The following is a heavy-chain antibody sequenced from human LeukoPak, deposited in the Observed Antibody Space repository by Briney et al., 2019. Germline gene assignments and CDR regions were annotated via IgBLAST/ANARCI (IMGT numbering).Heavy chain of an antibody. Sequence: GGSLRLSCAASGFTVSSNYMSWVRQAPGKGLEWVSVIYSGGSTYYADSVKGRFTISRDNSKNTLYLQMNSLRAEDTAVYYCARDVSGVRYFDWLSVWGQGTLVTVSS. J-gene: IGHJ4*02. CDR2: IYSGGST. V-gene: IGHV3-53*01. CDR3: ARDVSGVRYFDWLSV. CDR1: GFTVSSNY. D-gene: IGHD3-9*01.